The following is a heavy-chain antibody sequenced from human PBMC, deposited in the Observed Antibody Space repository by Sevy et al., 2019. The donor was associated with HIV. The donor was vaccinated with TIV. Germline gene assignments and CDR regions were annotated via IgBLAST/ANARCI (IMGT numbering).Heavy chain of an antibody. CDR3: ASGDTTMITDLDY. Sequence: GGSLRLSCVASGFTFSNYAMSWVRQAPGKGPEWVSGINNGGSTYYADSVKGRFTISRDNSKKMVFLQMNILRAEDGAVYYWASGDTTMITDLDYWGQGALVTVSS. CDR2: INNGGST. V-gene: IGHV3-23*01. CDR1: GFTFSNYA. J-gene: IGHJ4*02. D-gene: IGHD5-18*01.